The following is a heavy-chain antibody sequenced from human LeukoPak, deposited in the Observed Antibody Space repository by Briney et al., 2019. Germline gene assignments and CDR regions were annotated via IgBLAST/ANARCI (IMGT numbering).Heavy chain of an antibody. D-gene: IGHD2-2*01. CDR2: ITGSGGTK. CDR1: GFTLSTFA. CDR3: AKDPRVPAANY. V-gene: IGHV3-23*01. Sequence: GGSLRLSCVASGFTLSTFAMSWVRQAPGKGLEWVSSITGSGGTKYHADSVKGRFTISRDNSKNTLYLQMNSLRAEDTAVYYCAKDPRVPAANYWGQGTLVTVSS. J-gene: IGHJ4*02.